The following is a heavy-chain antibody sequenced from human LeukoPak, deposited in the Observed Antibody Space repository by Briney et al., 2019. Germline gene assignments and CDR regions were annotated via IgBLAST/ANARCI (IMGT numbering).Heavy chain of an antibody. Sequence: GGSLRLSGAASGFTFSDYYMSWIRQAPGKGLEWVSYISSSGSTIYYADSVKGRFTISRDNAKNSLYLQMNSLRAEDTAVYYCARDCMVVAAAAPYYMDVWGKGTTVTVSS. V-gene: IGHV3-11*04. CDR1: GFTFSDYY. J-gene: IGHJ6*03. CDR3: ARDCMVVAAAAPYYMDV. CDR2: ISSSGSTI. D-gene: IGHD2-2*01.